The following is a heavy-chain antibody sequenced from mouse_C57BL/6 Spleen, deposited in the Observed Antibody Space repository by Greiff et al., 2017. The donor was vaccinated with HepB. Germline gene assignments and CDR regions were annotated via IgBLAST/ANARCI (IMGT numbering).Heavy chain of an antibody. D-gene: IGHD2-3*01. J-gene: IGHJ1*03. V-gene: IGHV1-55*01. CDR3: ARGRDGYSYWYFDV. CDR1: GYTFTSYW. Sequence: QVHVKQPGAELVKPGASVKMSCKASGYTFTSYWITWVKQRPGQGLEWIGDIYPGSGSTNYNEKFKSKATLTVDTSSSTAYMQLSSLTSEDSAVYYCARGRDGYSYWYFDVWGTGTTVTVSS. CDR2: IYPGSGST.